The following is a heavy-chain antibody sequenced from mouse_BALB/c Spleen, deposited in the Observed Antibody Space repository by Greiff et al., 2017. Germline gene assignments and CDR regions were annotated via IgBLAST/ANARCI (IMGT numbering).Heavy chain of an antibody. Sequence: EVQGVESGGGLVKPGGSLKLSCAASGFTFSSYAMSWVRQTPEKRLEWVASISSGGSTYYPDSVKGRFTISRDNARNILYLQMSSLRSEDTAMYYCARDDRYAMDYWGQGTSVTVSS. J-gene: IGHJ4*01. CDR3: ARDDRYAMDY. CDR2: ISSGGST. D-gene: IGHD2-14*01. CDR1: GFTFSSYA. V-gene: IGHV5-6-5*01.